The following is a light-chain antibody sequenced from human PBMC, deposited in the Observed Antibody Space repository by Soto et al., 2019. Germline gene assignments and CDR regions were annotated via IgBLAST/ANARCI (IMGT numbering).Light chain of an antibody. CDR1: SGHSSYA. V-gene: IGLV4-69*01. CDR2: LNSDGSH. Sequence: QPVLTQSTSASASLGASVKLTCTLSSGHSSYAIAWHQQQPEKGPRYLMKLNSDGSHSKGDGIPDRFSGSSSGAERYLTISSHQSEDEADYYCQTWGTGIRVFGGGTKLTVL. CDR3: QTWGTGIRV. J-gene: IGLJ3*02.